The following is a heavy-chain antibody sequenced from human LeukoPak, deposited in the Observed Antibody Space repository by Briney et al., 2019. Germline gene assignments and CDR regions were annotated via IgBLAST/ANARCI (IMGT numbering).Heavy chain of an antibody. D-gene: IGHD5-12*01. Sequence: GGSLRLSCAASGFAFSNAWMSWVRQAPGKRLEWVGRIKSKTDGGTTDYAAPVKGRFTISRDDSKNTQYLQMNSLKTEDTAVYYCTTGGYGGQFDYWGQGTLVTVSS. CDR1: GFAFSNAW. J-gene: IGHJ4*02. V-gene: IGHV3-15*01. CDR3: TTGGYGGQFDY. CDR2: IKSKTDGGTT.